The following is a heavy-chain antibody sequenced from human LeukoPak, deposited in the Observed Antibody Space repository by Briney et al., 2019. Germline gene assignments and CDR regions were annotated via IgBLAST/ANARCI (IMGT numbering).Heavy chain of an antibody. CDR1: GFTFNDYA. Sequence: GGSLRLSCAASGFTFNDYAMHWVRQAPGKGLGWVSGISWNSGSIGYADSVKGRFTISRDNAKNSLYLQMNSLRAEDTALYYCAKDTPRYSSSWYYFDYWGQGTLVTVSS. J-gene: IGHJ4*02. D-gene: IGHD6-13*01. CDR2: ISWNSGSI. V-gene: IGHV3-9*01. CDR3: AKDTPRYSSSWYYFDY.